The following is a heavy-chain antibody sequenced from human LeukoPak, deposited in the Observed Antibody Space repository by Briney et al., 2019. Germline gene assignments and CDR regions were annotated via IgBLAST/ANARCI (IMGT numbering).Heavy chain of an antibody. D-gene: IGHD3-22*01. V-gene: IGHV3-11*01. J-gene: IGHJ6*02. Sequence: GGSLRLSCAASGFTSSDYYMSWIRQAPGKGLEWVSYISSSGSTIYYADSVKGRFTISRDNAKNSLYLQMNSLRAEDTAVYYCARDPYYDSSGYYYYYGMDVWGQGTTVTVSS. CDR2: ISSSGSTI. CDR1: GFTSSDYY. CDR3: ARDPYYDSSGYYYYYGMDV.